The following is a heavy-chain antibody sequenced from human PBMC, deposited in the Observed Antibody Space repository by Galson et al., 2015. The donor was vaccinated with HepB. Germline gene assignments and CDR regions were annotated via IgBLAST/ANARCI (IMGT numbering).Heavy chain of an antibody. CDR2: ISANGGSR. CDR3: AKGYGLFEL. D-gene: IGHD4-17*01. J-gene: IGHJ5*02. CDR1: GFTFGSTA. V-gene: IGHV3-23*01. Sequence: SLRLSCAASGFTFGSTAMTWVRQAPGKGLEWVSGISANGGSRFYAESVKGRFTISRDNSKNTLSFQMNSLRDEDTAVYYCAKGYGLFELWGQGTLVTVSS.